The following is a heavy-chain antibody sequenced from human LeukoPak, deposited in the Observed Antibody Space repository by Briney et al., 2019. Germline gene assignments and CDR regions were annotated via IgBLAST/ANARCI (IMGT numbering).Heavy chain of an antibody. D-gene: IGHD2-2*01. V-gene: IGHV3-21*01. CDR1: GFTFSTDS. J-gene: IGHJ4*02. CDR2: ISGTSTYI. CDR3: AGPAAPFDY. Sequence: PAGTLRLSCAASGFTFSTDSMNWVRQAPPKGLEGVSSISGTSTYIYYADSVKGRFTVSRDNVKNSLYLQMNGLRAEDTALYYCAGPAAPFDYWGQGTLVTVSS.